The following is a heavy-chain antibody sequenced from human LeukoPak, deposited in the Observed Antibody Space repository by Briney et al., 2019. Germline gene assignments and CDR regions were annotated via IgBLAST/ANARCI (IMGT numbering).Heavy chain of an antibody. CDR2: INPSGGST. V-gene: IGHV1-46*01. CDR1: GYTFTSYY. D-gene: IGHD1-26*01. CDR3: ARNPGKALDNYRGKFDY. J-gene: IGHJ4*02. Sequence: ASVKVSCTASGYTFTSYYMHWVRQAPGQGLEWMGIINPSGGSTSYAQKFQGRVTMTRDMSTSTVYMELSSLRSEDTAVYYCARNPGKALDNYRGKFDYWGQGTLVTVSS.